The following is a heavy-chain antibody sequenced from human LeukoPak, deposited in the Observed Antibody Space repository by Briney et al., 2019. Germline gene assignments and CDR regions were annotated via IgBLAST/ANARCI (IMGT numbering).Heavy chain of an antibody. CDR2: INAGNGNT. CDR3: ARVVRAGLDY. Sequence: ASVKVSCKASGFTFTNYAIQWVRQAPGQRLEWMGWINAGNGNTKYSQKFQGRVTITRDTSASTAYMELSSLRSEDTAVYYCARVVRAGLDYWGQGTLVTVSS. J-gene: IGHJ4*02. CDR1: GFTFTNYA. V-gene: IGHV1-3*01.